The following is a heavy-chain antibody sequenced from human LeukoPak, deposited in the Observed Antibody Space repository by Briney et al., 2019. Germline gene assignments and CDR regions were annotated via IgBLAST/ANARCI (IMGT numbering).Heavy chain of an antibody. CDR1: GGSISSSNW. D-gene: IGHD5-12*01. CDR3: ASSIVASSTFDY. Sequence: SETLSLTCAVSGGSISSSNWWSWVRQPPGKGLEWIGEIYHSGSTNYNPSLKSRVIISVDPAKNQFSLKLSSVTAADTAVYYCASSIVASSTFDYWGQGAPVTVSS. V-gene: IGHV4-4*02. J-gene: IGHJ4*02. CDR2: IYHSGST.